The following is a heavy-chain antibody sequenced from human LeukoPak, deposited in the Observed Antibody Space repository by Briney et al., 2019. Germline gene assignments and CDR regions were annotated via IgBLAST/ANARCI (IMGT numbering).Heavy chain of an antibody. D-gene: IGHD3-10*01. CDR3: ARDMVRGVFDP. CDR2: IYYSGNT. CDR1: GGSISSGGYY. Sequence: SQTLSLTCTVSGGSISSGGYYWSWIRQHPRKGLEWIGYIYYSGNTYYNPSLKSRVTISVDTSKNQFSLKLSSVTAADTAVYYCARDMVRGVFDPWGQGTLVTVSS. J-gene: IGHJ5*02. V-gene: IGHV4-31*03.